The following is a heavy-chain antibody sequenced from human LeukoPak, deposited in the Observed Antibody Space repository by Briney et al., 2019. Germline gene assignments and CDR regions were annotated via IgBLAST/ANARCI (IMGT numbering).Heavy chain of an antibody. J-gene: IGHJ4*02. CDR3: TFTPGYSGYDGGL. Sequence: GGSLELSCAASGFTFSGSAMHWVRQASGKGLEWVGRIRSKANSYATAYAASVKGRFTISRDDSKNTAYLQMNSLRTEDTAVYYCTFTPGYSGYDGGLWGQGTLVTVSS. V-gene: IGHV3-73*01. D-gene: IGHD5-12*01. CDR1: GFTFSGSA. CDR2: IRSKANSYAT.